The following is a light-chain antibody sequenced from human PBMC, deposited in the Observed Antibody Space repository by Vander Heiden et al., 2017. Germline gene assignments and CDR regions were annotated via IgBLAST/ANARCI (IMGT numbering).Light chain of an antibody. V-gene: IGKV4-1*01. CDR2: WAS. CDR3: QQYYSTPPT. CDR1: QSVLYSSNNKNY. J-gene: IGKJ4*01. Sequence: DIVMTQSPDSLAVSLGERATNNCKSSQSVLYSSNNKNYLAWYQQKPGQPPKLLIYWASTRESGVPDRFSGSGSGTDFTLTISSLQAEDVAVYYCQQYYSTPPTFGGGTKVEIK.